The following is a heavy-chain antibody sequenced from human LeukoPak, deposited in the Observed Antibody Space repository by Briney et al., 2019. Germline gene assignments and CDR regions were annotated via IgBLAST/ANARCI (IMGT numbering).Heavy chain of an antibody. D-gene: IGHD2-21*01. J-gene: IGHJ6*03. CDR2: INPNNGDT. CDR3: ARGPRGIVNYYYMDV. Sequence: ASVKVSCKASEFTFTDYYMHWVRPAPGQGLEWMGRINPNNGDTNYAQKFQGRVTMTRDTSISTAYMELSRLRSDDTAVYYCARGPRGIVNYYYMDVWGKGTTVTVSS. CDR1: EFTFTDYY. V-gene: IGHV1-2*06.